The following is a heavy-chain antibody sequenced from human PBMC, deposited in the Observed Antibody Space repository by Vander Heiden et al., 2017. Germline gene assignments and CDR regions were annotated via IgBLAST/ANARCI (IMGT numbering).Heavy chain of an antibody. V-gene: IGHV3-74*03. CDR2: IKSDGSTI. CDR1: GHTFSSFW. Sequence: EVKLVESGGALVPPGGSLRLPCVVSGHTFSSFWLDWVRQVPGKGLVWVSRIKSDGSTIMYADSVKGRFAISRDNAKNTFYLQMNSLTPEDTAVYYCTVNPGYWGQGTPVTVSS. J-gene: IGHJ4*02. CDR3: TVNPGY. D-gene: IGHD4-4*01.